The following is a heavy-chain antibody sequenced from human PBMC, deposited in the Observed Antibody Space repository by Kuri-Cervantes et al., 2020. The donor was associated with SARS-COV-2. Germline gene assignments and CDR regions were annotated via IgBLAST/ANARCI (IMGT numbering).Heavy chain of an antibody. CDR2: INAGNGNT. CDR3: ARDPQDFWSGYFLGMDV. CDR1: GYTFTSYA. Sequence: ASVKVSCKASGYTFTSYAMHWVRQAPGQRLEWMGWINAGNGNTKYSQKFQGRVTITRDTSASTAYMELSSLRSEDTAVYYCARDPQDFWSGYFLGMDVWGQGTTVTVSS. D-gene: IGHD3-3*01. J-gene: IGHJ6*02. V-gene: IGHV1-3*01.